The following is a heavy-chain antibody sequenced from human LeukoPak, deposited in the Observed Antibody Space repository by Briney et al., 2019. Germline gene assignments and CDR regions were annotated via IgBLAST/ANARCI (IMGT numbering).Heavy chain of an antibody. V-gene: IGHV3-21*01. D-gene: IGHD6-19*01. CDR2: ISSRSTNI. J-gene: IGHJ6*03. Sequence: PGGSLRLSCAGSGFTFSRYSMNWFRQAPGKGLERVSSISSRSTNIFYADSVKGRFTISRDNAKNSLYLQMNSLGAEDTAVYYCARDAQWLDPEGYFYYMDVWGKGTTVTVSS. CDR3: ARDAQWLDPEGYFYYMDV. CDR1: GFTFSRYS.